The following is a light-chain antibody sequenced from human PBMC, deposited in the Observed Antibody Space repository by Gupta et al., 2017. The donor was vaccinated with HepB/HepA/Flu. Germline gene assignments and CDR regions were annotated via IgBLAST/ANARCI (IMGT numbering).Light chain of an antibody. CDR1: QSINSY. V-gene: IGKV1-39*01. Sequence: DTKMIQPPPSLSASVGDRVTIPCWVSQSINSYLNWYQQKPGKAPKPLIYAASSLQSGVPSRFSGSGSGTDFTLTISRLQPEDFATYYCQQIDSTPVTFGHGTKVDIK. CDR3: QQIDSTPVT. CDR2: AAS. J-gene: IGKJ3*01.